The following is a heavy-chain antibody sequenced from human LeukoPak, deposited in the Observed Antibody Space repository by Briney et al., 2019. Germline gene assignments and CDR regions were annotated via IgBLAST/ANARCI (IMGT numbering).Heavy chain of an antibody. J-gene: IGHJ4*02. Sequence: GGSLRLSCAASGFTFNSYWMSWVHQAPGKGLEWVANTKEDGSVKYYLDSVKGRFTITRDNAEKSVFLQMNGLRAEDTAVYYCARHGHYSFDTWGQGTLVTVSS. CDR1: GFTFNSYW. CDR3: ARHGHYSFDT. CDR2: TKEDGSVK. V-gene: IGHV3-7*05. D-gene: IGHD4-11*01.